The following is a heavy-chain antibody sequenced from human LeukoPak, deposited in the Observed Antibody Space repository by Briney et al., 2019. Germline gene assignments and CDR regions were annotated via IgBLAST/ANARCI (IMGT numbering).Heavy chain of an antibody. CDR1: GGTFSSYA. V-gene: IGHV1-69*01. CDR3: AREDSSGWYWFDP. Sequence: SSVKVSCKASGGTFSSYAISWVRQAPGQGLEWMGGIIPIFGRANYAQKFQGRVTITADESTSTAYMELSSLRSEDTAVYYCAREDSSGWYWFDPWGQGTLVTVSS. CDR2: IIPIFGRA. D-gene: IGHD6-19*01. J-gene: IGHJ5*02.